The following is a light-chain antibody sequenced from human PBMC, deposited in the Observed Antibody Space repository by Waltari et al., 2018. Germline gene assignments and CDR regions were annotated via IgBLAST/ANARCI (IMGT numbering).Light chain of an antibody. CDR2: GAS. J-gene: IGKJ1*01. CDR3: HQYDDWPRG. CDR1: QSVANN. V-gene: IGKV3-15*01. Sequence: ELVMTQSPATLSVSPGDRVTLSCRASQSVANNLGWYQVKPGQAPRLLIYGASTRATGVPARFSGSGSGTEFTLTISSLQSEDFAVYYCHQYDDWPRGFGQGTMVEVK.